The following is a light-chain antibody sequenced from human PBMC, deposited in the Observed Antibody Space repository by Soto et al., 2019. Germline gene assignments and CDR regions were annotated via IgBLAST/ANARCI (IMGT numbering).Light chain of an antibody. Sequence: VLTRSSATLSLSPGEIATLSCGASQSVSSSYLAWYQQKPGLAPRLLIYDASSRATGIPDRFSGSGSGAAVPLPIRRLEPEDLAVYYCPKYDSSPQTIGQGTKVDIK. V-gene: IGKV3D-20*01. CDR3: PKYDSSPQT. CDR2: DAS. J-gene: IGKJ1*01. CDR1: QSVSSSY.